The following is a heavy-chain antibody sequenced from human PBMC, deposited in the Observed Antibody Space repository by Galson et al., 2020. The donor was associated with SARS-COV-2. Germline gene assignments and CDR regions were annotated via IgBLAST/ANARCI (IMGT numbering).Heavy chain of an antibody. CDR2: IHYSGST. Sequence: TLSLTCTVSGGSVSSCCYYWTWIRQHPGKGLEWIGYIHYSGSTYYNPSLKSRVGISTDTSKNQFSLNLSSVTAADTGVYYCARVGYCSSTSCLFDYWGQGTLLTVSS. D-gene: IGHD2-2*01. CDR3: ARVGYCSSTSCLFDY. CDR1: GGSVSSCCYY. V-gene: IGHV4-31*03. J-gene: IGHJ4*02.